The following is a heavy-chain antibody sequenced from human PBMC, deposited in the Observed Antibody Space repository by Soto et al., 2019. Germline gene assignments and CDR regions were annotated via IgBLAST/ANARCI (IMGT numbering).Heavy chain of an antibody. V-gene: IGHV3-30*18. CDR2: ISYDGSNK. Sequence: QVQLVESGGGVVQPGRSLRLSCAASGFTFSSYGMHWVRQAPGKGLGWVAVISYDGSNKYYADSVKGRFTISRDNSKNTLYLQMNSLRAEDTAVYYCAKDKRAVVVTAPFDYWGQGTLVTVSS. CDR3: AKDKRAVVVTAPFDY. D-gene: IGHD2-21*02. J-gene: IGHJ4*02. CDR1: GFTFSSYG.